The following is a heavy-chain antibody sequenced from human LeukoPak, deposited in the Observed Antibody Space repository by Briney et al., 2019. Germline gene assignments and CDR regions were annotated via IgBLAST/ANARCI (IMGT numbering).Heavy chain of an antibody. Sequence: GGSLRLSCVASGFTFSNYAMTWVRQAPGKGLEWVSTFSAGGTYYADSMRGRFIISRDNSQNTLYLQMNSLRADDTATYYCAKAHSTSSWFFDFWGQGALVTVSS. CDR3: AKAHSTSSWFFDF. CDR1: GFTFSNYA. CDR2: FSAGGT. J-gene: IGHJ4*02. D-gene: IGHD6-13*01. V-gene: IGHV3-23*01.